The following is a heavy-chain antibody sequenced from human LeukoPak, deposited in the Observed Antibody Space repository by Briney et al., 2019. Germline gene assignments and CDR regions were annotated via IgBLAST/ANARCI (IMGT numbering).Heavy chain of an antibody. J-gene: IGHJ4*02. CDR2: INTNGGIR. CDR1: GFTISNAS. Sequence: GGSLRLSCAASGFTISNASMTWGRQAPGKGLEWVLRINTNGGIRAYADSVKGGFIISSDNPKNPLHLQMNSLRAEDTAVYYCGRGAYSVDSWGQGTLVTVSS. D-gene: IGHD1-26*01. V-gene: IGHV3-74*01. CDR3: GRGAYSVDS.